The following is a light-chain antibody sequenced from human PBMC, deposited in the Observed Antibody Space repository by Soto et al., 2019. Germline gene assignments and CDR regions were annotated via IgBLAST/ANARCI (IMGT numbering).Light chain of an antibody. CDR3: QQYNNWPRT. CDR1: QSVSSN. V-gene: IGKV3D-15*01. J-gene: IGKJ3*01. Sequence: EIVMTQSPATLSVSPGERATLSCRASQSVSSNLAWYQQKPGQAPRLLLYGVSTRATGIPARFSGSASGTEFTLTISSLQSEDFAVYYCQQYNNWPRTFGPGTKVDFK. CDR2: GVS.